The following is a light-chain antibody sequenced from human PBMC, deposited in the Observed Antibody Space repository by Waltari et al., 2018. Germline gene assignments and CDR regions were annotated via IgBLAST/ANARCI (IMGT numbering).Light chain of an antibody. CDR1: AFPKPY. CDR3: QSADSSGTYYV. CDR2: QDS. J-gene: IGLJ1*01. Sequence: SYELTQPPSVSVSPGQTSRSTCSGHAFPKPYAFWYQQKPGQAPVLVIYQDSERPSGIPERFSGSSSGTTVTLTISGVQAEDEADYYCQSADSSGTYYVFGTGTKVTVL. V-gene: IGLV3-25*03.